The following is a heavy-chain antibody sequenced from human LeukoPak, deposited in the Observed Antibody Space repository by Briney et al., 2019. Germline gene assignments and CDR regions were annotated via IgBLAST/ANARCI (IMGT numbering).Heavy chain of an antibody. V-gene: IGHV4-59*01. J-gene: IGHJ5*02. CDR2: IFYTGSS. D-gene: IGHD3-10*01. CDR1: GGSISSYY. CDR3: ARAGAWQIDP. Sequence: PSETLSLTCTVSGGSISSYYWSWIRQPAGKGLEWIGHIFYTGSSNYNPSLKSRVTISLDRSKNQFSLRLTSVTAADTAVYYCARAGAWQIDPWGQGTLVTVSS.